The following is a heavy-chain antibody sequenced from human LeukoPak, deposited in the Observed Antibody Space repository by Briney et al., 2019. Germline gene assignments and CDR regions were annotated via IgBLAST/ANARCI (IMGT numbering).Heavy chain of an antibody. Sequence: PGGSLRLSCAASGFTFSSYAMHWVRQAPGKWLEWVAVISYDGSNKYYADSVKGRFTISRDNSKNTLYLQVNSLRAEDTAVYYCATAAAGTSYWGQGTLVTVSS. D-gene: IGHD6-13*01. J-gene: IGHJ4*02. CDR1: GFTFSSYA. CDR3: ATAAAGTSY. V-gene: IGHV3-30*04. CDR2: ISYDGSNK.